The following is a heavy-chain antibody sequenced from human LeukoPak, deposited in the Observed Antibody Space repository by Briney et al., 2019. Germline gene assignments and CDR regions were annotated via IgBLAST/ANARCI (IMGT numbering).Heavy chain of an antibody. CDR2: IYYSGST. V-gene: IGHV4-59*08. D-gene: IGHD5-18*01. CDR1: GGSISSYY. J-gene: IGHJ4*02. Sequence: KTSETLSLTCTVSGGSISSYYWSWIRQPPGKGLEWIGYIYYSGSTNYNPSLKSRVTISVDTSKNQFSLKLSSVTAADTAVYYCASFNRGYSYGAGFDDWGQGTLVTVSS. CDR3: ASFNRGYSYGAGFDD.